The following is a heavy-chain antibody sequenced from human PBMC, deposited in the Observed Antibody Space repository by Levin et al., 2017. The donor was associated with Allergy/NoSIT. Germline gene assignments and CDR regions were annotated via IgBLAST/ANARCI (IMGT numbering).Heavy chain of an antibody. CDR2: ISYDERKK. CDR3: ARHNPPRFPLDY. J-gene: IGHJ3*01. CDR1: GFTFSVYE. V-gene: IGHV3-30*04. D-gene: IGHD3-9*01. Sequence: GESLKISCAASGFTFSVYEMHWVRQAPGKGLEWVALISYDERKKNYADSVKGRFTISRDNSKNTLYLQMDSLRVEDSALYFCARHNPPRFPLDYWGPGTMVTVSS.